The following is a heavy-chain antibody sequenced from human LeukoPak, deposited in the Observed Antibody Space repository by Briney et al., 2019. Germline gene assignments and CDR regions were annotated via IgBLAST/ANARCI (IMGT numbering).Heavy chain of an antibody. J-gene: IGHJ4*02. CDR3: ARDLPINYYDSSGYGDYFDY. CDR2: ISYDGSNK. D-gene: IGHD3-22*01. CDR1: GFTFSSYA. Sequence: GGSLRLSCAASGFTFSSYAMHWVRQAPGEGLEWVAVISYDGSNKYYADSVKGRFTISRDNSKNTLYLQMNSLRAEDTAVYYCARDLPINYYDSSGYGDYFDYWGQGTLVTVSS. V-gene: IGHV3-30-3*01.